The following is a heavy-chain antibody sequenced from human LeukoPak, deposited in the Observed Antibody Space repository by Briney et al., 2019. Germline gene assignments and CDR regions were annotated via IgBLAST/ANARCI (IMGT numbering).Heavy chain of an antibody. Sequence: GGSLRLSCAASGFTFSNYAMSWVRQAPGKGLEWVSAISASGGGTYYADSVKGRFTISRDNSKNTLYPQINSLRAEDTAVYYCAKDKPPPYSSGYHFDYWGQGTLVTVSS. CDR2: ISASGGGT. V-gene: IGHV3-23*01. D-gene: IGHD6-19*01. CDR1: GFTFSNYA. J-gene: IGHJ4*02. CDR3: AKDKPPPYSSGYHFDY.